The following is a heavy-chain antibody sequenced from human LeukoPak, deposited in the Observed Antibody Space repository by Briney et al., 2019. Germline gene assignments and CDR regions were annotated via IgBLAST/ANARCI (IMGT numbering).Heavy chain of an antibody. CDR3: ARGLSDYGRSDAFDI. Sequence: ASVKVSCKASGYTFTSYTISWLRQAPGQGLEWMGWISAYNGNTNYAQKLQGRVTMTTDTSTSTAHMELRSLRSDDTAVHYYARGLSDYGRSDAFDIWGQGTMVIVSS. J-gene: IGHJ3*02. V-gene: IGHV1-18*01. CDR1: GYTFTSYT. CDR2: ISAYNGNT. D-gene: IGHD4-17*01.